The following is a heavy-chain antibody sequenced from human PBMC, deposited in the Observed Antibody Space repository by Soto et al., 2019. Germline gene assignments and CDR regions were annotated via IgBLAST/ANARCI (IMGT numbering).Heavy chain of an antibody. CDR3: ATVERYYYDSSGYYSSPLF. CDR1: GFTLSSYA. D-gene: IGHD3-22*01. J-gene: IGHJ4*02. V-gene: IGHV3-23*01. CDR2: ISGSGGTT. Sequence: EVQLLESGGGLVQPGGSLRLSCAASGFTLSSYAMSWVRQAPGKGLEWVSAISGSGGTTYYADSVKGRFTIARDTSKNTLYLQMNSLRAEDTAVYYCATVERYYYDSSGYYSSPLFWGQGTLVTVSS.